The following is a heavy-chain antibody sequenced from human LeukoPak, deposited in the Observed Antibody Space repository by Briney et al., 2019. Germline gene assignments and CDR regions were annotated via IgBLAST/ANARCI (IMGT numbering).Heavy chain of an antibody. J-gene: IGHJ4*02. CDR2: IYYSGSA. D-gene: IGHD2-2*01. V-gene: IGHV4-39*07. Sequence: SETLSLTCTVSGGSITNTGAYWVWIRQSPGKGLEWIGSIYYSGSAYYTPSLRSRVTISVATSKSLFSLTLSSVTAADTAVYYCARDTGPSGTAFDYWGQGILVTFSS. CDR1: GGSITNTGAY. CDR3: ARDTGPSGTAFDY.